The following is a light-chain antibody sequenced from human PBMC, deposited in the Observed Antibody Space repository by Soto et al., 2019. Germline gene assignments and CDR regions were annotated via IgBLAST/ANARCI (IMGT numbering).Light chain of an antibody. CDR2: DAS. J-gene: IGKJ1*01. CDR1: QSISSW. V-gene: IGKV1-5*01. Sequence: DIQMTQSPSTLSASVGDRVTITCRASQSISSWLALYQQKPGKAPKLLIYDASSLESGVPSRFSGRGSGTEFTLTNGSLQPDDVATYYCQQYNSYSKTFGRGTKVEIK. CDR3: QQYNSYSKT.